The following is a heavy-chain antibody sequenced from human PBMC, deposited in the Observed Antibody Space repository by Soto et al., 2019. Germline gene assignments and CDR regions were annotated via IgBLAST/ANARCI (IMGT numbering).Heavy chain of an antibody. J-gene: IGHJ1*01. CDR2: IRSQPYGGTT. V-gene: IGHV3-49*03. Sequence: GGSLRLSCTGSGFPFANFLMSWFRQAPGKGLEWVGFIRSQPYGGTTQYAASVRGRFTISRDDSKGIAYLQMNSLKSEDSGVYYCIRGFPIWGQGALVTVSS. CDR3: IRGFPI. CDR1: GFPFANFL.